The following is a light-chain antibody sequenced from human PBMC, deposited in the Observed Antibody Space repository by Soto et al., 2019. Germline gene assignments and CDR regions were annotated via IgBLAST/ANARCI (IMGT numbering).Light chain of an antibody. Sequence: QSALTQPASVSGSPGQWITISCTGTSSDVGGYNYVSWYQQHPGKAPKLMIYDVTNRPSGVSNRFSGSKSGNTASLTISGLQAEDEADYYCSSYTSSSNYVFGTGTKLTVL. CDR1: SSDVGGYNY. J-gene: IGLJ1*01. CDR3: SSYTSSSNYV. V-gene: IGLV2-14*01. CDR2: DVT.